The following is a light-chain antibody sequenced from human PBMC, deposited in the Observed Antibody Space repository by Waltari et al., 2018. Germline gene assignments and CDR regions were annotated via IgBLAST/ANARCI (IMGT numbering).Light chain of an antibody. V-gene: IGKV4-1*01. Sequence: DIVMTQSPDSLAVSLGERATISCRSSQSVLYNSNDTNYLAWYQQKPGQPPRLLIYWASTRESGVPDRFSGSGSGTDFTLTISNLQAEDVAVYYCQQYYRSRTFGQGTKVEIK. CDR1: QSVLYNSNDTNY. J-gene: IGKJ1*01. CDR3: QQYYRSRT. CDR2: WAS.